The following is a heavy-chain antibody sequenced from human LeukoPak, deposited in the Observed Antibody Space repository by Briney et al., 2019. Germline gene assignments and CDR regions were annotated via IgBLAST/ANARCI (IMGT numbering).Heavy chain of an antibody. J-gene: IGHJ4*02. CDR3: AKGSVYNDFDY. Sequence: GGSLRLSCATSGFTFSFYAMSWVRQAAGKGLEWVSAISGSGGGTYYADSVKGRFSISRDNSKNTLHLQMNSLRAEDTAVYYCAKGSVYNDFDYWGQGALVLVSS. CDR2: ISGSGGGT. CDR1: GFTFSFYA. D-gene: IGHD5-24*01. V-gene: IGHV3-23*01.